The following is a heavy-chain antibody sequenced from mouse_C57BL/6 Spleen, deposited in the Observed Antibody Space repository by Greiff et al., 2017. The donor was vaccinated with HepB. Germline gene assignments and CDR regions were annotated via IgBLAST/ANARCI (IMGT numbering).Heavy chain of an antibody. Sequence: QVQLQQSGAELVRPGTSVKVSCKASGYAFTNYLIEWVKQRPGQGFEWIGVINPGSGGTNYNEKFKGKATLTADKSSSTAYMQLSSLTSEDSAVYFCARLTGTGVYFDYWGQGTTLTVSS. CDR3: ARLTGTGVYFDY. V-gene: IGHV1-54*01. J-gene: IGHJ2*01. CDR2: INPGSGGT. CDR1: GYAFTNYL. D-gene: IGHD4-1*01.